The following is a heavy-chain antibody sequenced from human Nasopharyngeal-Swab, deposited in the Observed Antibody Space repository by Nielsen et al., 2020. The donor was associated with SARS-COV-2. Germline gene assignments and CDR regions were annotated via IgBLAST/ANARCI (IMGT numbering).Heavy chain of an antibody. CDR2: INSDGSIT. D-gene: IGHD6-13*01. V-gene: IGHV3-74*01. CDR1: GFTFSSHW. J-gene: IGHJ4*02. Sequence: ESLKIPCAASGFTFSSHWMHWVRQAPGKGLVWVSRINSDGSITNYADSVKGRFTISRDNAKNTLYLQMNSLRAEDTAVYYCARVWSSSWYYFDHWGQGTLVTVSS. CDR3: ARVWSSSWYYFDH.